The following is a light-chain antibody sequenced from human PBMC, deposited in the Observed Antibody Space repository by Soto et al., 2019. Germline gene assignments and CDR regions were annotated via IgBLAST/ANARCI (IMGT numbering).Light chain of an antibody. J-gene: IGLJ1*01. CDR2: AVS. Sequence: QSVLTQPASVSGSPGQSITISCTGTSSDVGLYDYVSWYQQHPGKAPQLMIYAVSNRPSGVSNRFSASNSDNTASLTISGLQAEDEADYYCSLYTTSSTPSYVFGTGTKVTVL. CDR3: SLYTTSSTPSYV. V-gene: IGLV2-14*01. CDR1: SSDVGLYDY.